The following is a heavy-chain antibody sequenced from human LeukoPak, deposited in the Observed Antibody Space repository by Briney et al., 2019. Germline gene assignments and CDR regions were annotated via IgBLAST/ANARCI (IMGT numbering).Heavy chain of an antibody. J-gene: IGHJ4*02. CDR1: EFTFSSYA. Sequence: GESLRLSCAASEFTFSSYAMSWVRQAPGKGLEWVSLISGSGGSTYYADSVKGRFTISRDNSKNTLYLQMNSLRDEDTAVYYCAKGGSYDTSAYLDYWGQGTLVTVSS. D-gene: IGHD3-22*01. V-gene: IGHV3-23*01. CDR2: ISGSGGST. CDR3: AKGGSYDTSAYLDY.